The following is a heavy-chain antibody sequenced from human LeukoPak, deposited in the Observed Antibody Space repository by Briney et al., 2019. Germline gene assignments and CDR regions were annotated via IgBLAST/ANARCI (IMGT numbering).Heavy chain of an antibody. J-gene: IGHJ4*02. CDR1: GGTFSSYA. CDR3: ARDRIDSRGGVGY. CDR2: IIPILGIA. D-gene: IGHD3-22*01. V-gene: IGHV1-69*04. Sequence: GSSVKVSCKASGGTFSSYAISWVRQAPGQGLEWMGRIIPILGIANYAKKFQGRVTITTDKSTSTAYMELRGLRSDDTAVYYCARDRIDSRGGVGYWGQGTLVTVSS.